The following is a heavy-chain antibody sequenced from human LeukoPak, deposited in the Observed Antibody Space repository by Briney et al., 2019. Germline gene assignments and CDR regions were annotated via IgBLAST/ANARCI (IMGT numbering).Heavy chain of an antibody. D-gene: IGHD2-21*02. J-gene: IGHJ4*02. Sequence: SETLSLTCTVSGGSISSSSYYWGWIRQPPGKGLEWIGSIYYSGSTHYNPSLKSRVTISVDTSKNQSSLKLSSVTAADTAVYYCARLGIGLLDYWGQGTLVTVSS. CDR3: ARLGIGLLDY. CDR2: IYYSGST. CDR1: GGSISSSSYY. V-gene: IGHV4-39*01.